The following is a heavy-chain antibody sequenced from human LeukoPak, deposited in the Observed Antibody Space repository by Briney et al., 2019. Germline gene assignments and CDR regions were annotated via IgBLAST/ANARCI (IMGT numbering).Heavy chain of an antibody. CDR3: TSHLERAPYYGMDV. CDR1: GGSISSYY. Sequence: PSETLSLTCTVSGGSISSYYWSWIRQPPGKGLEWIGYIYYSGSTNYNPSLKSRVTISVDTSKNQFSLKPSSVTAADTAVYYCTSHLERAPYYGMDVWGQGTTVTVSS. CDR2: IYYSGST. J-gene: IGHJ6*02. V-gene: IGHV4-59*01. D-gene: IGHD1-1*01.